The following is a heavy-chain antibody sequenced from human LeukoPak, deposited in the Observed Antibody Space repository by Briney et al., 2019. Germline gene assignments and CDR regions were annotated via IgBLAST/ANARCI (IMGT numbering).Heavy chain of an antibody. D-gene: IGHD3-22*01. CDR2: IYTSGST. CDR1: GGSISSGNYY. V-gene: IGHV4-61*02. J-gene: IGHJ1*01. Sequence: SQTLSLTCTVPGGSISSGNYYWCWIRQPAGKGLAWIGRIYTSGSTTYNPSLKSRLTMSVDTSKNRLSLQLRPVADADTAIYCCASEGRYYDSSGYEYFQHWGQGTPVTVSS. CDR3: ASEGRYYDSSGYEYFQH.